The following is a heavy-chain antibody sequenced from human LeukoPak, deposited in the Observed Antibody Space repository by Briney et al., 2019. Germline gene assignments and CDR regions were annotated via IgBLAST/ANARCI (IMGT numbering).Heavy chain of an antibody. CDR2: IRHDDSDK. Sequence: PGGSLRLSCAASGFSFSTSGMHWVRQAPGKGLEWVAFIRHDDSDKYYADSVRGRFTISRDNSKNTLYLQMHSLRPEDTAVYCCGPLIGGYWGQGARVTVSS. D-gene: IGHD2-21*01. CDR3: GPLIGGY. V-gene: IGHV3-30*02. CDR1: GFSFSTSG. J-gene: IGHJ4*02.